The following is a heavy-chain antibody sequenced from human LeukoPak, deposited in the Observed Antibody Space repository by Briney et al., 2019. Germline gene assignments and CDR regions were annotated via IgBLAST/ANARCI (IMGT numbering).Heavy chain of an antibody. Sequence: ASVKVSCKASGYTFTSYGISWVRKAPGQGLEWLGWISVYNGNTNYAQTLQGRVTTTTDTSSGPPYMELRSLRPADTAVYYCARDGKPLAGRNFWSGERYFDYWGQGTLVTVSS. CDR1: GYTFTSYG. CDR2: ISVYNGNT. CDR3: ARDGKPLAGRNFWSGERYFDY. V-gene: IGHV1-18*01. J-gene: IGHJ4*02. D-gene: IGHD3-3*01.